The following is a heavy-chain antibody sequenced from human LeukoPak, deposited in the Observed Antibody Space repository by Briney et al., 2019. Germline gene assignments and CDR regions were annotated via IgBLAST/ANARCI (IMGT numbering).Heavy chain of an antibody. Sequence: SETLSLTCTVSGGSISSSSYYWGWIRQPPGKGLEWIGSIYYSGSTYYNPSLKSRVTISVDTSKNQFSLKLSSVTAADTAVYYCALQYYYDSSGYYLYDYWGQGTLVTVSS. CDR1: GGSISSSSYY. J-gene: IGHJ4*02. V-gene: IGHV4-39*01. D-gene: IGHD3-22*01. CDR3: ALQYYYDSSGYYLYDY. CDR2: IYYSGST.